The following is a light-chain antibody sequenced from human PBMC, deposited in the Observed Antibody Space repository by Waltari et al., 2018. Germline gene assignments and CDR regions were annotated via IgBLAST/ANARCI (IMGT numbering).Light chain of an antibody. J-gene: IGLJ3*02. V-gene: IGLV1-47*01. Sequence: QSVLTQPPSASGTPGQRVTISCSGSSSTIGSNYVYWYQHLPGTAPKLLSYTNDQRPSGVPDRFSGSKSGTSASLAISELRSEDEADYYCVAWDDSLSATVFGGGTKLTVL. CDR3: VAWDDSLSATV. CDR1: SSTIGSNY. CDR2: TND.